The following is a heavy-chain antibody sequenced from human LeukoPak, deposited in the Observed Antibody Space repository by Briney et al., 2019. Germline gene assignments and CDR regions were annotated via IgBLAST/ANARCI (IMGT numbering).Heavy chain of an antibody. CDR3: AREVVAAAGTVDY. CDR2: IYYSGYT. V-gene: IGHV4-59*01. J-gene: IGHJ4*02. CDR1: GGSISSYY. D-gene: IGHD6-13*01. Sequence: MSSETLSLTCTVSGGSISSYYWSWVRQPPGKGLEWVGYIYYSGYTNYNTSLRSGVTISVDTSKNQFSLKLSYGDAAKTAGYYCAREVVAAAGTVDYWGQGTLVTVSS.